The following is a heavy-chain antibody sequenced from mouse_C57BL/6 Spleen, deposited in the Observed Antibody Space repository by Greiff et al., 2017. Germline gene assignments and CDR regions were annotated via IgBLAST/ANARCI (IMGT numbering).Heavy chain of an antibody. CDR3: ARAVYDGYFWFAY. J-gene: IGHJ3*01. CDR1: GFTFSDYY. Sequence: VQLKQSEGGLVQPGSSMKLSCTASGFTFSDYYMAWVRQVPEKGLEWVANINYDGSSTYYLDSLKSRFIISRDNAKNILYLQMSSLKSEDTATYYCARAVYDGYFWFAYWGQGTLVTVSA. V-gene: IGHV5-16*01. D-gene: IGHD2-3*01. CDR2: INYDGSST.